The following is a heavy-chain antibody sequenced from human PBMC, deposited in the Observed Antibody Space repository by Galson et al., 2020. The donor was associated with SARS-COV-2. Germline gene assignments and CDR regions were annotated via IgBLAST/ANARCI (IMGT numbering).Heavy chain of an antibody. Sequence: SETLSLTCTVSGVSISSGDYYYWSWLRQPPGGGLEWIGHISNSGFTHYNPSLESRVTITVDTPKNQFSLKLSSVSAADTAVYYCDRWYSGTYPYWYLDLWGRGTLVTVSS. V-gene: IGHV4-30-4*01. CDR3: DRWYSGTYPYWYLDL. CDR2: ISNSGFT. J-gene: IGHJ2*01. D-gene: IGHD1-26*01. CDR1: GVSISSGDYYY.